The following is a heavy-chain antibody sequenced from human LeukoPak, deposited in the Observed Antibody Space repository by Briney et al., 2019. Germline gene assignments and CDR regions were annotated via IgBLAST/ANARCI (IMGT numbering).Heavy chain of an antibody. J-gene: IGHJ3*02. Sequence: PGGSLRLSCAASGFTFDDYAMHWVRQAPGKGLEWVSGISWNSGNIGYADSVKGRFTLSRDNAKNSLYLQMNSLRAEDMALYYCAKGGAPDYGDPTTGLAFDIWGQGTMVTVSS. CDR1: GFTFDDYA. CDR3: AKGGAPDYGDPTTGLAFDI. CDR2: ISWNSGNI. D-gene: IGHD4-17*01. V-gene: IGHV3-9*03.